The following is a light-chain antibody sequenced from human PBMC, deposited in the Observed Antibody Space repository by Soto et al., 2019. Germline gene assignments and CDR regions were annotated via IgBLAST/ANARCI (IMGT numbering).Light chain of an antibody. Sequence: EIVLTQSPGTLSLSPGERATLSCRASQSLSKNYLAWYQHKPGQAPRLLIHDASNRATGIPDRFSGSGSGTDFTLTISSLDPEDSAVYYCQKCVTSTLTFGTGTKVAI. J-gene: IGKJ1*01. CDR1: QSLSKNY. CDR2: DAS. V-gene: IGKV3-20*01. CDR3: QKCVTSTLT.